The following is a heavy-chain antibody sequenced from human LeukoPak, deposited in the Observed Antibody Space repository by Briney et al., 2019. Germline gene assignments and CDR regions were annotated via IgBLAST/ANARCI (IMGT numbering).Heavy chain of an antibody. Sequence: PGGSLRLSCAASGFTFSSYAMKWVRQAPGKGLEWVSGISGSGGSTYYADSVKGRVTMSRDNSKNTVYLQMNSLRAEDTAVYYCAKGKYSSGAGVFDYWGQGTLVTVSS. J-gene: IGHJ4*02. D-gene: IGHD6-19*01. CDR2: ISGSGGST. V-gene: IGHV3-23*01. CDR1: GFTFSSYA. CDR3: AKGKYSSGAGVFDY.